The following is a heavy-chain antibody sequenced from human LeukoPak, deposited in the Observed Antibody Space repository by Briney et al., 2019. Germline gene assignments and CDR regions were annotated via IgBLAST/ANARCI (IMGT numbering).Heavy chain of an antibody. CDR3: ARDHGYSGYDSSFFDY. CDR1: GFTFSSYA. D-gene: IGHD5-12*01. Sequence: QTGGSLRLSCAASGFTFSSYAMHWVRQAPGKGLEWVAVISYDGSNKYYADSVKGRFTISGDNSKNTLNLQMNSLRAEDTAVYYCARDHGYSGYDSSFFDYWGQGTLVTVSS. CDR2: ISYDGSNK. J-gene: IGHJ4*02. V-gene: IGHV3-30-3*01.